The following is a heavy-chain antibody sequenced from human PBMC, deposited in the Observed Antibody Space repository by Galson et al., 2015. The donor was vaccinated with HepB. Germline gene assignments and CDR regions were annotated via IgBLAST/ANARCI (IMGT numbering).Heavy chain of an antibody. J-gene: IGHJ6*02. CDR1: GFTFSSYG. Sequence: SLRLSCAASGFTFSSYGMHWVRQAPGKGLEWVAFIRYDGSNKYYADSVKGRFTISRDNSKNTLYLQMNGLRAEDTAVYYCAKGGGHGGYCSSTSCPPDYYGMDVWGQGTTVTVSS. CDR3: AKGGGHGGYCSSTSCPPDYYGMDV. D-gene: IGHD2-2*01. V-gene: IGHV3-30*02. CDR2: IRYDGSNK.